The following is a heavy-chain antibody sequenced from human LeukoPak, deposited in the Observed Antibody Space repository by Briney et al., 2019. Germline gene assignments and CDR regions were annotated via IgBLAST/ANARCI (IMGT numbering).Heavy chain of an antibody. CDR1: SFTFSNAW. CDR3: AKGEGPYSPFDP. CDR2: ISGSGGST. Sequence: PGGSLRLSCAASSFTFSNAWMNWVRRAPGKGLEWVSAISGSGGSTYYAGSVKGRFTISRDNSKNTLYLQMNSLRAEDTAVYYCAKGEGPYSPFDPWGQGTLVTVSS. D-gene: IGHD6-13*01. J-gene: IGHJ5*02. V-gene: IGHV3-23*01.